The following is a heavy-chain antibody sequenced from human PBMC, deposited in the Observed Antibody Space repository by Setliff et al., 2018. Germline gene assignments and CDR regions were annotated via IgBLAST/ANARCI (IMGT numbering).Heavy chain of an antibody. CDR2: TSGSGGRT. V-gene: IGHV3-23*01. CDR1: GFTFSNYA. D-gene: IGHD1-20*01. Sequence: GGSLRLSCAASGFTFSNYAMSWVRQAPGKGLEWVSVTSGSGGRTNYADSVKGRFTISRDNSRNTVYLQMNSLRAEDTAVYYCAKDSGAWINWFDYWGQGTLVTV. CDR3: AKDSGAWINWFDY. J-gene: IGHJ4*02.